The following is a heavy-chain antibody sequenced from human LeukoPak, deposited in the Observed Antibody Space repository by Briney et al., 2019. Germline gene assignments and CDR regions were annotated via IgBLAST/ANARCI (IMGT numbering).Heavy chain of an antibody. J-gene: IGHJ4*02. CDR1: GFTFSSYG. CDR2: IRYDGSNK. CDR3: ARGLAEYNRYFDY. V-gene: IGHV3-30*02. D-gene: IGHD6-6*01. Sequence: PGGSLRLSCAASGFTFSSYGMHWVRQAPGKGLEWVAFIRYDGSNKYYADSVKGRFTISRDNAKNSLYLQMNSLRAEDTAVYYCARGLAEYNRYFDYWGQGTLVTVSS.